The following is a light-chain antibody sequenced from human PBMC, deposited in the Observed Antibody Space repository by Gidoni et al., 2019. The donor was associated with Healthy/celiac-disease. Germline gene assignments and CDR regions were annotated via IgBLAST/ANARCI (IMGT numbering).Light chain of an antibody. Sequence: DIQMTQSPSSLSASVGDRVTITCRASQSSSSYLNWYQQKPGKAPKLLIYAASSWQSGVPSIISVSGSGTDFTLTISSLQPEDFATYYCQQSYSTPTFGQGTKVEIK. CDR2: AAS. J-gene: IGKJ1*01. CDR1: QSSSSY. V-gene: IGKV1-39*01. CDR3: QQSYSTPT.